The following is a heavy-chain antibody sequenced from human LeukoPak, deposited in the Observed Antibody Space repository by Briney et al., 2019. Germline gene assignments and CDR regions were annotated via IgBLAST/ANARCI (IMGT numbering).Heavy chain of an antibody. D-gene: IGHD1-26*01. CDR1: GGSISSYY. CDR3: SGGAPDSGCYHLDF. V-gene: IGHV4-4*08. Sequence: PSETLSLTCTVSGGSISSYYWSCIRQPPGKGLEWIGYIYTSGSTNYTPSLKSRVTTSAHKSTHQTPRNRRCVTCAATTVHSCSGGAPDSGCYHLDFGGQGTLVPVPS. CDR2: IYTSGST. J-gene: IGHJ4*02.